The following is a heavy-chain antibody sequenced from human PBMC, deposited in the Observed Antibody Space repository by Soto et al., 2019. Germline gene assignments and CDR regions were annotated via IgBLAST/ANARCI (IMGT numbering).Heavy chain of an antibody. J-gene: IGHJ4*02. V-gene: IGHV3-15*01. CDR2: IKSKTDGGTT. CDR3: TTEVPEEGSYYVDY. Sequence: EVQLVESGGGLVKPGGSLRLSCAASGFTFSNAWMSWVRQAPGKGLEWVGRIKSKTDGGTTDYAAPVKGRFTISRDDSKTTLKLQINSLKTEDTAVYYWTTEVPEEGSYYVDYWGQGTLVTVSS. D-gene: IGHD1-26*01. CDR1: GFTFSNAW.